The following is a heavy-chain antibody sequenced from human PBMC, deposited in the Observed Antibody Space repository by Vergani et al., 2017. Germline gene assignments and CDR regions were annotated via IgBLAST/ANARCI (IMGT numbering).Heavy chain of an antibody. D-gene: IGHD5-12*01. CDR1: GFTFSSYW. CDR3: ARGSWRGGYDSFFDY. CDR2: INSDGSST. Sequence: EVQLVESGGGLVQPGGSLRLSCAASGFTFSSYWMHWVRQAPGKGLVWVSRINSDGSSTSYADSVKGRFTSSRDNAQNTLYLQMNSLRAEDTAVYYCARGSWRGGYDSFFDYWGQGTLVTVSS. V-gene: IGHV3-74*01. J-gene: IGHJ4*02.